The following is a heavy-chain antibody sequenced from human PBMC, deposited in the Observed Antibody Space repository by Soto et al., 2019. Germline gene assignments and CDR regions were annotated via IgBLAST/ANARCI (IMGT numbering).Heavy chain of an antibody. CDR2: INHTRST. Sequence: PLSHPCGVSGGSISSVGYSWSWIRQPPGTGLEWIGQINHTRSTNYTPSLKSRVTISVDTSKNQFSLKLTSVTAADTAVYYCARRHGLDIDAYYWGQGILVTVSS. D-gene: IGHD3-10*01. CDR1: GGSISSVGYS. J-gene: IGHJ4*02. V-gene: IGHV4-30-2*01. CDR3: ARRHGLDIDAYY.